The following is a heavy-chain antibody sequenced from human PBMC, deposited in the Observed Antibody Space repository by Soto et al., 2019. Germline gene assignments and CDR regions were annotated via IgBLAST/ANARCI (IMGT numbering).Heavy chain of an antibody. J-gene: IGHJ6*02. CDR2: IDPSDSYT. Sequence: EVQLVQSGAEVKKPGESLRISCKGSGYSFTSYWISWVRQMPGKGLEWMGRIDPSDSYTNYSPSFQGHVTISADKSISTAYLQWSSLKASDTAMYYCASPTLGLLRNYYGMDVWGQGTTVTVSS. V-gene: IGHV5-10-1*03. D-gene: IGHD2-15*01. CDR1: GYSFTSYW. CDR3: ASPTLGLLRNYYGMDV.